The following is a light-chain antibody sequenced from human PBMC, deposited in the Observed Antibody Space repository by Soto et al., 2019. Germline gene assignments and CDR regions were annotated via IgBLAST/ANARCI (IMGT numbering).Light chain of an antibody. V-gene: IGKV3-15*01. CDR3: QQYDRWPVT. CDR2: GAS. J-gene: IGKJ4*01. CDR1: QSVTTN. Sequence: EVVMTLSPATLSVSPGERVTFSCRASQSVTTNLAWYQHKPGQSPRLLISGASTGASGIPPRFSGSGSGTEFTLTIDRLQSADFAVYYCQQYDRWPVTFGGGTKVEIK.